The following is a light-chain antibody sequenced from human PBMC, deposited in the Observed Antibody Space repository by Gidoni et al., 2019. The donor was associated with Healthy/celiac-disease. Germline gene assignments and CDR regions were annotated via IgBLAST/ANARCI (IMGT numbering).Light chain of an antibody. CDR1: QSISRW. CDR2: KAS. J-gene: IGKJ1*01. V-gene: IGKV1-5*03. CDR3: QQYNSYSRT. Sequence: DIQMTQSPSTLSASVGDRVTITCRARQSISRWLALYQQKPGKAPKLLIYKASSLESGVPSRFIGSGSVTEFTLTISILHPDYFATYYCQQYNSYSRTFGQGTKVEIK.